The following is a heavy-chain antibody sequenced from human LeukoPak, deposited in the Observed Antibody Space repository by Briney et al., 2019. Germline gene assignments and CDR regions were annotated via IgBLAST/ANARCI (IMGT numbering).Heavy chain of an antibody. D-gene: IGHD1-26*01. V-gene: IGHV3-73*01. Sequence: GGSLRLSCAASGFTFSGSAMHWVRQASGKGLEWVGRIRSKANSYATEYAASVKGRVTISRDDSKNTAYLQMNSLKTEDTAVYYCTTPFDSGSYSFGYWGQGTLVTVSS. CDR2: IRSKANSYAT. CDR1: GFTFSGSA. J-gene: IGHJ4*02. CDR3: TTPFDSGSYSFGY.